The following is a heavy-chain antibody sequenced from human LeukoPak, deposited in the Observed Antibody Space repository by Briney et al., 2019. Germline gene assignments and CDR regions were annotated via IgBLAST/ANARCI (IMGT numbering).Heavy chain of an antibody. CDR3: ARDRGGSSLFTSHSKGY. CDR2: MSYHGSNI. J-gene: IGHJ4*02. Sequence: PGGSLRLSCAASGFTFSSYAMHWVRQAPGTGLEWVALMSYHGSNIQYADSVKGRFTISRDNSKNTLYLQMNSLRAEDKAVYYCARDRGGSSLFTSHSKGYWGQGTLVTVSS. CDR1: GFTFSSYA. V-gene: IGHV3-30*04. D-gene: IGHD2-15*01.